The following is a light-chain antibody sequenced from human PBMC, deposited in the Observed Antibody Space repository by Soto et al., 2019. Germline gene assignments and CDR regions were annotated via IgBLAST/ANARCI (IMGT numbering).Light chain of an antibody. CDR2: DAS. J-gene: IGKJ5*01. CDR1: QGVGSY. Sequence: EIVLTQSPATLSLSPGERATLSCRASQGVGSYLAWYRQKPGQAPRLLIYDASNRATGIPARFSGSGSGTDFTLTISSLEPEDFAVNYCQQRSNWPPTFGQGTRLEIK. CDR3: QQRSNWPPT. V-gene: IGKV3-11*01.